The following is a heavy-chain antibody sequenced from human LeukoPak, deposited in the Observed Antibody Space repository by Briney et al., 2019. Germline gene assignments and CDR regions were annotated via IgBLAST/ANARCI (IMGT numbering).Heavy chain of an antibody. D-gene: IGHD6-6*01. V-gene: IGHV6-1*01. Sequence: SQTLSLTCALSGDNVSSKSAAWNWIRQSPSRGLEWLVRTYYRSKWYNDYAVSVKSRITINPDTSKNQFSLQLNSVTPEDTAVYYCARGYSSSSGYFDYWGQGTLVTVSS. CDR3: ARGYSSSSGYFDY. J-gene: IGHJ4*02. CDR2: TYYRSKWYN. CDR1: GDNVSSKSAA.